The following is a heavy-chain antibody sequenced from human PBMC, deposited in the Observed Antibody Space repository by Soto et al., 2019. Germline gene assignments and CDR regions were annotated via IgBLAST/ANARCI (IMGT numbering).Heavy chain of an antibody. CDR1: GFIFSSYW. J-gene: IGHJ4*02. CDR3: ARAYRGNRNFDY. V-gene: IGHV3-74*01. CDR2: INSETST. D-gene: IGHD2-15*01. Sequence: PGGSLRLSCAASGFIFSSYWMHWVRQAPGKGLVWVSRINSETSTGYADSVKGRFTISRDNAKNTLYLQMNSLRAEDTAVYYCARAYRGNRNFDYWGQGTLVTVSS.